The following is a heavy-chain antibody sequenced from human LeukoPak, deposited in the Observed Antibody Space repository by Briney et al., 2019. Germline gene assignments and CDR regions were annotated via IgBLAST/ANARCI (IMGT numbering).Heavy chain of an antibody. CDR1: GFSVEDYA. V-gene: IGHV3-9*01. D-gene: IGHD4-17*01. Sequence: SGGSLRLSCAASGFSVEDYAMHWVRQPPGKGLEWVSGVSWNSGNVGYADSVKGRFTISRDNAKNFLYLQMSSLRAEDTALYYCAKAVYGDFQSTVDYWGRGTLVTVSS. J-gene: IGHJ4*02. CDR2: VSWNSGNV. CDR3: AKAVYGDFQSTVDY.